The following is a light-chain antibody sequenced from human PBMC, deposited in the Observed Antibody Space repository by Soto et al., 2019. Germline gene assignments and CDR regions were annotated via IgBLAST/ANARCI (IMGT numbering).Light chain of an antibody. CDR3: SSYTISGTVV. CDR2: EVS. V-gene: IGLV2-18*02. Sequence: QSALTQPPSVSGSPGQSVTISCTGTSSDVGAYNRVSWYQQPPGTAPKLMIYEVSYRPSGVPDRFSGSKSDNTASLTISGLQAEDEADYYCSSYTISGTVVFGGGTKLTVL. J-gene: IGLJ2*01. CDR1: SSDVGAYNR.